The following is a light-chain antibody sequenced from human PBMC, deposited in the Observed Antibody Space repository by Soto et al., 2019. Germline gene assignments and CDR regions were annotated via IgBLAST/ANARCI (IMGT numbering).Light chain of an antibody. CDR1: QGINNW. CDR3: QQANSFPLT. J-gene: IGKJ4*01. Sequence: DIQMTQSPSSVSASVGDRVTITCRASQGINNWLAWYQQKPGEPPKLLIYITSNLQSGVPSRFSGSGSGTDFTLTISSLQPEDFATYYCQQANSFPLTFGGGTKVEIK. V-gene: IGKV1D-12*01. CDR2: ITS.